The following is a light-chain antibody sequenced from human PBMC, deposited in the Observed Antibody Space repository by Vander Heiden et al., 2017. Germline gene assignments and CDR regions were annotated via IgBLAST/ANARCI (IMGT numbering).Light chain of an antibody. CDR3: QHDNSYSWT. CDR1: QSISSW. CDR2: KAS. V-gene: IGKV1-5*03. J-gene: IGKJ1*01. Sequence: DIQMTQSPSTLSASVGDRVTITCRASQSISSWLAWYQQKPGKAPKLLIYKASSLESGVPSRFSGSGSGTEFTLTISSLQPDDFATYYCQHDNSYSWTFGQGTKVEIK.